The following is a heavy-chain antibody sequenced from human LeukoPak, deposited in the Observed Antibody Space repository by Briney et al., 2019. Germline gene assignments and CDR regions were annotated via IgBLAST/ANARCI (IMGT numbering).Heavy chain of an antibody. CDR1: GFTFSSYS. D-gene: IGHD3-16*01. J-gene: IGHJ3*02. V-gene: IGHV3-21*01. CDR3: ARDNVMIAFDI. CDR2: ISSSSSYI. Sequence: GGSLRLSCAASGFTFSSYSMNWARQAPGKGLEWVSSISSSSSYIYYADSVKGRFTISRDNAKNSLYLQMNSLRAEDTAVYYCARDNVMIAFDIWGQGTMVTVSS.